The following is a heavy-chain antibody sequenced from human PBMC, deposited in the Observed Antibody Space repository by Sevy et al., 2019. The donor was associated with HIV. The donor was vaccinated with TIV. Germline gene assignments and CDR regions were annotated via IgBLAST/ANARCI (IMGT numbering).Heavy chain of an antibody. CDR1: GDSVSSIRTS. CDR2: TYYRSKWYN. CDR3: AERTNDVFYYGMDV. J-gene: IGHJ6*04. V-gene: IGHV6-1*01. Sequence: SQTLSLTCAISGDSVSSIRTSWNWIRQSPSRGLEWLGRTYYRSKWYNDYATSVKSRITINADTSKNQVSLQLNSVTPEDTAVYYCAERTNDVFYYGMDVSGKGTTVTVSS.